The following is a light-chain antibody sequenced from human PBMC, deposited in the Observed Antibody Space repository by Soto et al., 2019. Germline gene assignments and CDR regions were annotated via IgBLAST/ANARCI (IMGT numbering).Light chain of an antibody. CDR3: TSYTTSSTVV. CDR2: DVS. CDR1: SSDVGGYNF. V-gene: IGLV2-14*03. Sequence: QSALTQPASVSGSPGQSITISCTGTSSDVGGYNFVSWYQQHPGKAPKVMIYDVSDRPSGVSDRFFGSKSGNTASLTISGLQAEDEAHYYCTSYTTSSTVVFGGGTKLTVL. J-gene: IGLJ2*01.